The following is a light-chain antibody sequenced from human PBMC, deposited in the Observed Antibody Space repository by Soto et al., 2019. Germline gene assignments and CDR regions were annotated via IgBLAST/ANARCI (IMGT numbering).Light chain of an antibody. J-gene: IGKJ1*01. Sequence: ENVSTLSTCPLSLSTGARPALSCTVSQRVGSSYLAWYQHKPDQAPRLLIYGASGRATGTPDRFSGSGSGTDFSLTISRLEPEDFAVYYCQQYGNSPWTFGKGTKVDIK. CDR1: QRVGSSY. CDR2: GAS. V-gene: IGKV3-20*01. CDR3: QQYGNSPWT.